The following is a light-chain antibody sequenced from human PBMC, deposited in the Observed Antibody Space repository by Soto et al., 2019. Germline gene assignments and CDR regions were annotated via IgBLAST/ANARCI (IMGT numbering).Light chain of an antibody. J-gene: IGKJ2*01. CDR2: VAS. CDR1: QGISTY. Sequence: DIQLTQSPSFLSASVGDRVTITCRASQGISTYVAWFQQKPGKAPNLLIYVASTLHSGVPSRFSCTGSGTEFTLTISSLQPEDFATYYCQQHNSYPITFGQGTKLEIK. V-gene: IGKV1-9*01. CDR3: QQHNSYPIT.